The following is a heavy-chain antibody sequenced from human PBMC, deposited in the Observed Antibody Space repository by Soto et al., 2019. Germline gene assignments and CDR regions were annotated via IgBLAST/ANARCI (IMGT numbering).Heavy chain of an antibody. CDR3: ARDAGYYYDSSGYSNFDY. V-gene: IGHV3-30-3*01. CDR2: ISYDGSNK. D-gene: IGHD3-22*01. Sequence: GGSLRLSCAASGFTFSSYAMHWVRQAPGKGLEWVAVISYDGSNKYYADSVKGRFTISRDNSKNTLYLQMNSLRAEDTAVYYCARDAGYYYDSSGYSNFDYWGQGTLVTVSS. J-gene: IGHJ4*02. CDR1: GFTFSSYA.